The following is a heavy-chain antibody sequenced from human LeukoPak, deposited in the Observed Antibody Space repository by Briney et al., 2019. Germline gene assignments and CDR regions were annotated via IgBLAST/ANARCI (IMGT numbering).Heavy chain of an antibody. D-gene: IGHD1-14*01. CDR2: IKQDGSEK. Sequence: GGSLRLSCAASGFTFSSYWRNWVRQAPGKGLEWVANIKQDGSEKYYVDSVKARFTVSRDNAKNSLYLQMNSLRAEDTAVYYCARDTGYGMDVWGKGTTVTVSS. CDR1: GFTFSSYW. V-gene: IGHV3-7*03. CDR3: ARDTGYGMDV. J-gene: IGHJ6*04.